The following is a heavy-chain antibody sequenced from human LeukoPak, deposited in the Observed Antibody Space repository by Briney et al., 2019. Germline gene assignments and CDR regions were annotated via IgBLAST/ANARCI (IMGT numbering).Heavy chain of an antibody. D-gene: IGHD5-24*01. CDR3: ARFAKMASFDY. CDR1: GFTFSSYE. J-gene: IGHJ4*02. CDR2: ISSSGSTI. V-gene: IGHV3-48*03. Sequence: PGGSLRLSCAASGFTFSSYEMNWVRQAPGKGLEWVSYISSSGSTIYYADSVKGRFTISRDNAKNSLCLQMNSLRAEDTAVYYCARFAKMASFDYWGQGTLVTVSS.